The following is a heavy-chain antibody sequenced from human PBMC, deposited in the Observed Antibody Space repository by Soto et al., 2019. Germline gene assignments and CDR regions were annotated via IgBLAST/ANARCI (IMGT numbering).Heavy chain of an antibody. CDR1: GFTVSSNY. J-gene: IGHJ6*02. V-gene: IGHV3-53*01. CDR2: TYRGGST. Sequence: GGSLRLSCAASGFTVSSNYMSWVRQAPGKGLEWVSVTYRGGSTYYADSVKGRFTISRDNSKNTLYLQMNSLRAEDTAVYYCARSPMAPPVDIVATMGYYGMDVWGQGTTVTVSS. D-gene: IGHD5-12*01. CDR3: ARSPMAPPVDIVATMGYYGMDV.